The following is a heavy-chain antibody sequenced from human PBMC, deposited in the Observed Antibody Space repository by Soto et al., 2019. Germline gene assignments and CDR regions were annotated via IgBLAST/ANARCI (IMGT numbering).Heavy chain of an antibody. D-gene: IGHD2-21*02. V-gene: IGHV3-21*01. CDR2: IGRRSDI. Sequence: GGSLRLSCEASGFSFSTYSMHWVRQAPGKGLEWVSSIGRRSDIYYADSVKGRFTISRNNAKNSVSLQMNSLRDEDTAVYYCAREETAWPLAYGLDVWGQGTTVTVSS. CDR3: AREETAWPLAYGLDV. CDR1: GFSFSTYS. J-gene: IGHJ6*02.